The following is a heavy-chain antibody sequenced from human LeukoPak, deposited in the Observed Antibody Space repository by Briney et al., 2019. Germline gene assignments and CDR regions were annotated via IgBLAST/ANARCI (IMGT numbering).Heavy chain of an antibody. J-gene: IGHJ4*02. D-gene: IGHD6-13*01. CDR2: INPNSGGT. CDR3: TRDRDTIATTDAGGDHFHH. V-gene: IGHV1-2*02. Sequence: ASVKVSCTSSGYTFTGYYMHWVRQAPGQGLEWMGWINPNSGGTNYAQYFQGRVTMTRDTSISTAYMELSRLRSDDTAVYYRTRDRDTIATTDAGGDHFHHWGQGTLVTVSS. CDR1: GYTFTGYY.